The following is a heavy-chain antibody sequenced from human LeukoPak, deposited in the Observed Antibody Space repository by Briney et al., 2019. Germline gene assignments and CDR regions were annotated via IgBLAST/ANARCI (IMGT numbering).Heavy chain of an antibody. Sequence: ASVKVSCKASGYTFTGYYIHWVRQAPGQGLEWMGWINPNSGGTNYAQKFQGRVTMTRDTSISTAYMELSRLRSDDTAVYYRPRVYVPRYSSGYDYWGQGTLVTVSS. CDR3: PRVYVPRYSSGYDY. CDR1: GYTFTGYY. CDR2: INPNSGGT. J-gene: IGHJ4*02. V-gene: IGHV1-2*02. D-gene: IGHD6-19*01.